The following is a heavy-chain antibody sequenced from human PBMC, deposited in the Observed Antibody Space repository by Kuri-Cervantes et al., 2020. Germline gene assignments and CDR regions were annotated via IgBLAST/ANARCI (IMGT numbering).Heavy chain of an antibody. V-gene: IGHV2-5*02. Sequence: SGPTLVKPTETLTLTCTVSGFSLSNARMGVSWIRQPPGKALEWLAHIYWDDDKRYSPSLKSRLTITKDTSKNQVVLTMTNMDPVDTATYYCAHSLTMRPQYEYSQHWGQGTLVTVSS. D-gene: IGHD4/OR15-4a*01. CDR1: GFSLSNARMG. CDR3: AHSLTMRPQYEYSQH. CDR2: IYWDDDK. J-gene: IGHJ1*01.